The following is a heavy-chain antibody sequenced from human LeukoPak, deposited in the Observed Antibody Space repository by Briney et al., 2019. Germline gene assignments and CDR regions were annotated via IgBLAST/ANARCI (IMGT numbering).Heavy chain of an antibody. D-gene: IGHD3-10*01. CDR1: GGSISSGSYY. J-gene: IGHJ5*02. Sequence: SETLSLTCTVSGGSISSGSYYWSWIRQPAGKGLEWIGRIYTSGSTNYNPSLKSRVTISVDTSKNQFSLKLSSVTAADTAVYYCARRSNAGITMVGGPPMGCFDPGGQGPLVTVSS. V-gene: IGHV4-61*02. CDR3: ARRSNAGITMVGGPPMGCFDP. CDR2: IYTSGST.